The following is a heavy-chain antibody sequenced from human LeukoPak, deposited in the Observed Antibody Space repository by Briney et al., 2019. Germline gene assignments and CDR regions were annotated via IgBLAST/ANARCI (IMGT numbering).Heavy chain of an antibody. CDR1: GYTFTSYG. CDR2: IIPILGIA. D-gene: IGHD6-13*01. V-gene: IGHV1-69*04. CDR3: ARAPAAAGTQTSGRFDP. Sequence: ASVKVSCKASGYTFTSYGISWVRQAPGQGLEWMGRIIPILGIANYAQKFQGRVTITADKSTSTAYMELSSLRSEDTAVYYCARAPAAAGTQTSGRFDPWGQGTLVTVSS. J-gene: IGHJ5*02.